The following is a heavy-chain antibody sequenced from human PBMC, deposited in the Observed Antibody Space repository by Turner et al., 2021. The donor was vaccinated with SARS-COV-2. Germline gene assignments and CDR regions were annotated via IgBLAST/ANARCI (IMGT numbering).Heavy chain of an antibody. J-gene: IGHJ3*02. Sequence: EVQLLESGGGLVQPGGSLRPSCAASGFTFSNYAMSWVRQAPGKGLEWVSASSGRGGSTYYADSVKGRFTISRDSSKNTLYLQMNSLRAEETAVYYCAKGGWDWSGGSCYLVAFDIWGQGTMVTVSS. D-gene: IGHD2-15*01. V-gene: IGHV3-23*01. CDR3: AKGGWDWSGGSCYLVAFDI. CDR2: SSGRGGST. CDR1: GFTFSNYA.